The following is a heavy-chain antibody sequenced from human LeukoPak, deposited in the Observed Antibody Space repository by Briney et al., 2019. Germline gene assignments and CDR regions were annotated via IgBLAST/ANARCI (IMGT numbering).Heavy chain of an antibody. D-gene: IGHD2-15*01. CDR3: ARHLDCSGGSCYSWYLDL. J-gene: IGHJ2*01. Sequence: SETLSLTCTVSGDSISTYYWSWIRQPPGKGLEWIGYIYYSGSTNYNPSLKSRVTISVDTSNNQFSLNVSSVTAADTAVYYCARHLDCSGGSCYSWYLDLWGRGTLVTVSS. CDR1: GDSISTYY. CDR2: IYYSGST. V-gene: IGHV4-59*08.